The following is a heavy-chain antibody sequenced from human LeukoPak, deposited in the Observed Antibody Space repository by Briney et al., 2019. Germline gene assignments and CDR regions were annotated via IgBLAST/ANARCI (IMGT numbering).Heavy chain of an antibody. CDR3: ASSFYYGSRDY. Sequence: PSETLSLTCVVYGGSFSGYFWSWIRQPPGKGLEWIGEITPSGSTNYSPSLKSRVSISIDTSKKKLSLRLTSVTAADSAVYYCASSFYYGSRDYWGQGTLVTVSS. CDR1: GGSFSGYF. V-gene: IGHV4-34*01. D-gene: IGHD3-22*01. CDR2: ITPSGST. J-gene: IGHJ4*02.